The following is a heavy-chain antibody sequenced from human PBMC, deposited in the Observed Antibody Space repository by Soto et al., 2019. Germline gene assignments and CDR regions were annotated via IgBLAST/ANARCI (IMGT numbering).Heavy chain of an antibody. CDR1: GGTFSSYA. D-gene: IGHD2-15*01. V-gene: IGHV1-69*12. CDR2: IIPIFGTA. Sequence: QVQLVQSGAEVKKPGSSVKVSCKASGGTFSSYAISWVRQAPGQGLEWMGGIIPIFGTANYAQKFQGRVTITADESTSKASMELSSLRSADTAVYYCARAGDCSGGSCYYNWFDPWGQGTLVTVSS. J-gene: IGHJ5*02. CDR3: ARAGDCSGGSCYYNWFDP.